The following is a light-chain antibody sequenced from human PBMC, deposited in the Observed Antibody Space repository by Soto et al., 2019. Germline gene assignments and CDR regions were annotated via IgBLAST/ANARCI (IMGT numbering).Light chain of an antibody. CDR1: QSVGRNY. J-gene: IGKJ4*01. CDR2: GAS. CDR3: QQYASSPLT. V-gene: IGKV3-20*01. Sequence: EIVLTQSPGTLSVSPGERATLSCRASQSVGRNYLAWYQQKPGQAPRLLTYGASIRATGTPDRFSGSGSATDFTISISRLEPEDCAVYYCQQYASSPLTFGGGTKVETK.